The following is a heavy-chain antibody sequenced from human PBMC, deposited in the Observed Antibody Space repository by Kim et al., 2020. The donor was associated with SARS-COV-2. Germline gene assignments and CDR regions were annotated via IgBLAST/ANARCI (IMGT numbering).Heavy chain of an antibody. CDR3: ARDGSWEFNYYYGLDV. D-gene: IGHD3-10*01. CDR1: GVSVSSDNYY. J-gene: IGHJ6*01. V-gene: IGHV4-61*01. CDR2: IHYSGIT. Sequence: SETLSLTCTVSGVSVSSDNYYWSWIRQPPGKGLEWIGYIHYSGITNYNPSLKSRVTILVDTSKNQFSLKLNSVTAAXTXVYYXARDGSWEFNYYYGLDVXXQGTXVTVSS.